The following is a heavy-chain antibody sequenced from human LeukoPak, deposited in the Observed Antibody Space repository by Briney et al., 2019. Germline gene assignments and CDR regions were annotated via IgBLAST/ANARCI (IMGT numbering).Heavy chain of an antibody. D-gene: IGHD2-15*01. J-gene: IGHJ4*02. CDR3: AKDIVVVVAATPGGYDY. CDR2: ISGSGGST. Sequence: PGGSLRLSCAVSGFNFRDHWMDWVRQAPGKGLEWVSAISGSGGSTYYADSVKGRFTISRDNSKNTLYLQMNSLRAEDTAVYYCAKDIVVVVAATPGGYDYWGQGTLVTVSS. V-gene: IGHV3-23*01. CDR1: GFNFRDHW.